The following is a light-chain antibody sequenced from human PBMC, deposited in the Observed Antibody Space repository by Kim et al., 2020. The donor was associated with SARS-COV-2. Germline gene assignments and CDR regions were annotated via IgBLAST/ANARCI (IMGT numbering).Light chain of an antibody. Sequence: APGKTARVTCGGKNSGSKSAYWYQRKSGQAPVGVVFDDSDRPSGMPERVSGSRSGNTATLTVIRVEAGDEADYYCQVWDTNSDHVVFGGGTQLTVL. J-gene: IGLJ2*01. CDR1: NSGSKS. V-gene: IGLV3-21*03. CDR2: DDS. CDR3: QVWDTNSDHVV.